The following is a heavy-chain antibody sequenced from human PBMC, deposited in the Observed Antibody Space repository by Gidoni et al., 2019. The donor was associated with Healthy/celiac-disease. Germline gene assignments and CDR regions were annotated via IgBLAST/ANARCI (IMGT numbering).Heavy chain of an antibody. CDR3: ASIAARPDPKNFYGMDV. J-gene: IGHJ6*02. CDR1: GYTFTSYG. CDR2: ISAYNGNT. Sequence: QVQLVQSGAEVKKPGASVKVSCKASGYTFTSYGISWVRPAPGHGLEWKGWISAYNGNTNYAQKLQGRVTMTTDTSTSTAYMELRSLRSDDTAVYYCASIAARPDPKNFYGMDVWGQGTTVTVSS. V-gene: IGHV1-18*01. D-gene: IGHD6-6*01.